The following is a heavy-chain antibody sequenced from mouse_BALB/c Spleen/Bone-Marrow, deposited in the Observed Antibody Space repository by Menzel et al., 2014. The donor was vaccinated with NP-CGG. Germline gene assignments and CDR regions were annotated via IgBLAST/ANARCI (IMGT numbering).Heavy chain of an antibody. J-gene: IGHJ4*01. CDR3: VRDSDYGYYSMDY. V-gene: IGHV10-3*03. CDR1: GFTFITYG. Sequence: DVRLVEFGGGLVKPKGSLNFSCAALGFTFITYGLHGVCRAPGRGLEWFVRIRSKRNYYATYYAESVKDRFIIARDDSQSMLYLQMNNLNTEDTAMYYCVRDSDYGYYSMDYWGQGTSVTVSS. CDR2: IRSKRNYYAT. D-gene: IGHD2-4*01.